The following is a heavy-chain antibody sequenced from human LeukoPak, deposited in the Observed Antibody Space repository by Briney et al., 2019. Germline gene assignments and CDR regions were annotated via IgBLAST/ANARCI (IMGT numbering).Heavy chain of an antibody. D-gene: IGHD3-9*01. CDR3: AKDGRVYYDILTGYYYFDY. V-gene: IGHV3-30*02. CDR2: IYPDGNNK. CDR1: GFTFPTYG. J-gene: IGHJ4*02. Sequence: GGSLRLSCAASGFTFPTYGMHWVRQAPGKGLEWVACIYPDGNNKDYADSVKGRFVISRDTSKNILFLQMNSLRPEDTAVYYCAKDGRVYYDILTGYYYFDYWGQGTLVTVSS.